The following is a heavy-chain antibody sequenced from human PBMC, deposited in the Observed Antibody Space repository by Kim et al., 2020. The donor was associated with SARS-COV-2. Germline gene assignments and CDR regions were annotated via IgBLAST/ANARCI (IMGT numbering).Heavy chain of an antibody. V-gene: IGHV3-23*01. D-gene: IGHD2-21*01. J-gene: IGHJ3*02. CDR3: AKVFYCGGDCYVMSAFDI. CDR2: ISGSGGST. CDR1: GFTFSSYA. Sequence: GGSLRLSCAASGFTFSSYAMSWVRQAPGKGLEWVSAISGSGGSTYYADSVKGRFTISRDNSKNTLYLQMNSLRAEDTAVYYCAKVFYCGGDCYVMSAFDIWGQGTMVTVSS.